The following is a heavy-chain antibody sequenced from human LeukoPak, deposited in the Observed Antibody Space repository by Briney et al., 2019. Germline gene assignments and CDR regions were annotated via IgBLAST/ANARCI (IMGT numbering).Heavy chain of an antibody. V-gene: IGHV3-30*03. CDR3: ARDFSWTFDF. J-gene: IGHJ4*02. D-gene: IGHD3/OR15-3a*01. Sequence: GGSLRLSCAASGFTFSTNGMHWVRQAPGKGLEWVSLITYDGLKTSYADSVNGRFTISRNKSTNTLYLQMNSLRVEDTAVYYCARDFSWTFDFWGQGTLVTVSS. CDR2: ITYDGLKT. CDR1: GFTFSTNG.